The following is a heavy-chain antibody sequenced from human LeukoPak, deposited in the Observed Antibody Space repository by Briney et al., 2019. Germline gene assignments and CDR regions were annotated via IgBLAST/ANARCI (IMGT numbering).Heavy chain of an antibody. CDR1: GFTFSSYA. V-gene: IGHV3-7*01. Sequence: GGSLRLSCAASGFTFSSYAVSWVRQAPGKGLEWVANINKDGSERYYVDSVKGRFTISRDNAQNSLYLQMNSLRAEDTAVYYCVRSAFLTTEFYFDYWGHGTLVTVSS. CDR2: INKDGSER. D-gene: IGHD4-11*01. CDR3: VRSAFLTTEFYFDY. J-gene: IGHJ4*01.